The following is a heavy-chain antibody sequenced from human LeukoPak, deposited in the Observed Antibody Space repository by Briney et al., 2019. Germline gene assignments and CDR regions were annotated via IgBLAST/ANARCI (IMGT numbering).Heavy chain of an antibody. J-gene: IGHJ4*02. CDR3: ATTAAGYPDDYLDY. CDR2: TNQDGSKN. Sequence: GGSLRLSCAASEFTFSNYWMSWVRQAPGKGLERVAHTNQDGSKNYYVDSVRGRFTISRDNAKNSLHLQMNSLRAEDTAVYYCATTAAGYPDDYLDYWGQGTLVTVSS. CDR1: EFTFSNYW. V-gene: IGHV3-7*01. D-gene: IGHD6-13*01.